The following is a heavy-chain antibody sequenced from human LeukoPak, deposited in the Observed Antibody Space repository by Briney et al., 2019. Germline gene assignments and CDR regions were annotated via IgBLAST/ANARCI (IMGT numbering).Heavy chain of an antibody. CDR3: VASYGGYVLDY. CDR1: GGSIGSYH. CDR2: VFNNGGT. Sequence: SETLSLTCTVSGGSIGSYHWNRIRQPSGKGLGWIGIVFNNGGTKHNPSLKSRVAISVDTSKNQFALKLTSVTAADTAVYYCVASYGGYVLDYWGQGALVIVSS. J-gene: IGHJ4*02. V-gene: IGHV4-59*01. D-gene: IGHD5-12*01.